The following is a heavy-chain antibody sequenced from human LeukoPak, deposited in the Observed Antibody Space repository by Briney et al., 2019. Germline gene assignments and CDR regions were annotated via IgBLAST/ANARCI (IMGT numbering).Heavy chain of an antibody. V-gene: IGHV3-74*01. CDR1: GFSFSNYW. CDR3: TRVSSSSDYFDY. Sequence: GGSLRLSCAGSGFSFSNYWMHWVRQAPGKGLVWVSRFNSDGSSTSYADSVKGRFTVSRDNAKNTLYLHMDSLRAEDTAVYYCTRVSSSSDYFDYWGQGTLVTVSS. J-gene: IGHJ4*02. D-gene: IGHD6-6*01. CDR2: FNSDGSST.